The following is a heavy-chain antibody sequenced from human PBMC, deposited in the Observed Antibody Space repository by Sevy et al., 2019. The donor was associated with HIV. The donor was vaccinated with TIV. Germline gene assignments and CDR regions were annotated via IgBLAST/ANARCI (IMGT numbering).Heavy chain of an antibody. V-gene: IGHV4-59*08. CDR3: AGENAWGRGYS. CDR1: GGSITSLY. Sequence: SETLSLTCTVSGGSITSLYWNWIRQPPGKGLEWIANIYYNGHIKYNPSLKSRVTLSLETSKNQFSLRLSSVTAADTAMYYCAGENAWGRGYSWGQGTLVTVSS. J-gene: IGHJ4*02. D-gene: IGHD1-26*01. CDR2: IYYNGHI.